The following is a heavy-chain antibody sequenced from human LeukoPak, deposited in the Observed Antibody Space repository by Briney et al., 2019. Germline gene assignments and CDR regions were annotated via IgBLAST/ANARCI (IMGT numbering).Heavy chain of an antibody. V-gene: IGHV4-34*01. Sequence: SETLSLTCAVYGGSFSGYYWSWIRQPPGKGLEWIGEINHSGSTNYNPSLKSRVTISVDTSKNQFSLKLSSVTAADTAVYFCARGPPTDYYDSSGFYYVFDYWGQGTLVSVSS. CDR2: INHSGST. J-gene: IGHJ4*02. CDR1: GGSFSGYY. D-gene: IGHD3-22*01. CDR3: ARGPPTDYYDSSGFYYVFDY.